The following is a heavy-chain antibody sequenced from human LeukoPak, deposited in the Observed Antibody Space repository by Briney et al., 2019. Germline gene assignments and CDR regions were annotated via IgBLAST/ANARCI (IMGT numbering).Heavy chain of an antibody. D-gene: IGHD4-11*01. V-gene: IGHV4-59*01. CDR1: GGSIGSDY. J-gene: IGHJ5*02. CDR3: ARGFYSPHH. CDR2: IYYSGST. Sequence: SETLSLTCTVSGGSIGSDYWSWIRQSPGKGLEWIGYIYYSGSTYYNPSLKSRVTISVDTSKNQFSLKLTSVTATDTAVYYCARGFYSPHHWGQGTLVTVSS.